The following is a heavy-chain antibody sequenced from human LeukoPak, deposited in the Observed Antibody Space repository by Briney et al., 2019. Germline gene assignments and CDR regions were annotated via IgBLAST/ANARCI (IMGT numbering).Heavy chain of an antibody. Sequence: GGSLRLSCAASGFFFDDYGMSWVRQAPGKGLEWVSRINSNGDNTHYADSVKGRFTISRDNAKNSLYLQMNSLRAEDTALYYCARSYDSSGYREHMDVWGKGTTVTVSS. V-gene: IGHV3-20*04. CDR3: ARSYDSSGYREHMDV. D-gene: IGHD3-22*01. J-gene: IGHJ6*03. CDR1: GFFFDDYG. CDR2: INSNGDNT.